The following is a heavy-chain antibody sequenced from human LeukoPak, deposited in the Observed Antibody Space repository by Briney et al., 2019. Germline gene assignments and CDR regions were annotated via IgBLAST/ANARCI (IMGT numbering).Heavy chain of an antibody. D-gene: IGHD1-1*01. CDR3: AREEAILEGYFDY. J-gene: IGHJ4*02. V-gene: IGHV3-53*01. CDR1: GFTVSSNY. CDR2: IYSGGST. Sequence: PGGSLRLSCAASGFTVSSNYMSWVRQAPGKGLEWVSVIYSGGSTYYADSVKGRFTISRHNSKNTLYLQMNSLRAEDTAVYYCAREEAILEGYFDYWGQGTLVTVSS.